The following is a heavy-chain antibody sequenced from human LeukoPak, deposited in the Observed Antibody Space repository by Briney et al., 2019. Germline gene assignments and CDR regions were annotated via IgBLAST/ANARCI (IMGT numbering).Heavy chain of an antibody. CDR3: ARDYCGGDCFPDY. J-gene: IGHJ4*02. D-gene: IGHD2-21*02. CDR1: GYTFTGYY. V-gene: IGHV1-2*06. Sequence: ASVKVSCKTSGYTFTGYYVHWVRQAPGQGLEWMGRINPNSGDTNYAQKFQGRVTMTRDSSISTAYMELSRLRSDDTAVYYCARDYCGGDCFPDYWGQGTLVTVSS. CDR2: INPNSGDT.